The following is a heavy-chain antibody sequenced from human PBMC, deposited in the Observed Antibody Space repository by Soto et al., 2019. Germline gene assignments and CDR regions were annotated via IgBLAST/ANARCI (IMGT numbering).Heavy chain of an antibody. CDR3: ARGGFLTGNYCYGMDV. J-gene: IGHJ6*02. CDR1: GYTFTRYD. Sequence: DSGKVSCKASGYTFTRYDINWVRQATGQGLEWMGWMNPNSGNTGYAQKLQGRVTMTRNTSISTAYMELSSLRSEDTAVYYCARGGFLTGNYCYGMDVWGQGTTVTVSS. V-gene: IGHV1-8*01. CDR2: MNPNSGNT. D-gene: IGHD3-9*01.